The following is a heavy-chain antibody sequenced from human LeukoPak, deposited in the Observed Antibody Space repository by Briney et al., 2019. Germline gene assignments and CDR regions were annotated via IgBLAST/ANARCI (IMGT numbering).Heavy chain of an antibody. CDR1: GGTFSSYA. CDR2: IIPIFGTA. J-gene: IGHJ3*02. V-gene: IGHV1-69*13. Sequence: ASVKVSCKASGGTFSSYAISWVRQAPGQGLEWMGGIIPIFGTANYAQKFQGRVTITADESTSTAYMELSSLRSEDTAVYYCASIRTMVREGGYSAFDIWGQGTMVTVSS. D-gene: IGHD3-10*01. CDR3: ASIRTMVREGGYSAFDI.